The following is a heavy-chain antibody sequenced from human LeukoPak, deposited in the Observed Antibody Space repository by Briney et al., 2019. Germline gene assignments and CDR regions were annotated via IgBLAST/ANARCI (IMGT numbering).Heavy chain of an antibody. CDR1: GFILSDYD. V-gene: IGHV3-11*01. CDR2: ISSSSRAI. CDR3: AKDRNAFAI. Sequence: GGSLRLSCAASGFILSDYDMSWILQAPGKGLEWVSYISSSSRAIYYADSVKGRFTTSRNNAENSLYLQMNSLRAEDTAVYYCAKDRNAFAIWGQGTMVTVSS. D-gene: IGHD2-15*01. J-gene: IGHJ3*02.